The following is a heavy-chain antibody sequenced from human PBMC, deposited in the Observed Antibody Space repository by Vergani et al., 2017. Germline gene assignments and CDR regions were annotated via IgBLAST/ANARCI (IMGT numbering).Heavy chain of an antibody. Sequence: QVLLIQSGAEVQKPGSSVKVSCKASGGTFRSSAFIWVRQAPGQGLEWMGRINTNTGNPTYAQGFTGRFVFSLDTSVSTAYLQISSLKAEDTAVYYCARGSSGWHYDAFDIWGQGTMVTVSS. D-gene: IGHD6-19*01. CDR2: INTNTGNP. J-gene: IGHJ3*02. CDR3: ARGSSGWHYDAFDI. V-gene: IGHV7-4-1*02. CDR1: GGTFRSSA.